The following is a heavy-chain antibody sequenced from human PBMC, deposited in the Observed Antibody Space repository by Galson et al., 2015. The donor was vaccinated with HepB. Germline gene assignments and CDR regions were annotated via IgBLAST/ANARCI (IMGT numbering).Heavy chain of an antibody. J-gene: IGHJ2*01. CDR1: GFTFSSYA. CDR3: AKANYGDFDWYFDL. D-gene: IGHD4-17*01. V-gene: IGHV3-23*01. Sequence: SLRLSCAASGFTFSSYAMSWVRQAPGKGLEWVSAINGSGGSTYYADSVKGRFTISRDNSKNTLYLQMNSLRAEDTAVYYCAKANYGDFDWYFDLWGRGTLVTVSS. CDR2: INGSGGST.